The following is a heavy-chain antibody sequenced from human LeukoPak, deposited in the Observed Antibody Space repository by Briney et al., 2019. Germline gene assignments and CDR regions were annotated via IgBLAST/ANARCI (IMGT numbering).Heavy chain of an antibody. V-gene: IGHV3-7*01. J-gene: IGHJ4*02. CDR1: GFTFSSSG. CDR3: ARGYGDYDFGY. CDR2: LNPDGSKK. Sequence: GGSLRLSCAASGFTFSSSGMHWVRQAPGKGLGWVANLNPDGSKKYYADSMKGRFTISRDNARNSLYLQINNLRAEDTAVYYCARGYGDYDFGYWGQGTLVTVSS. D-gene: IGHD5-12*01.